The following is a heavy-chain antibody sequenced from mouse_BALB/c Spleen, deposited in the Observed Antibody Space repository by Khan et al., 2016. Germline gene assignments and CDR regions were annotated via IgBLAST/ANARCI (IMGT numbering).Heavy chain of an antibody. CDR2: IRYKANGYTP. D-gene: IGHD2-2*01. Sequence: EVELVESGGGLVQPGGSLRLSCATSGFTFTDYYMSWVRQPPGKALEWLGFIRYKANGYTPEYSASVKGRFTISRDNSQTILYLQMNTLRAEDSATYYCARDMEGYDDAMDYWGQGTSVTVSS. CDR1: GFTFTDYY. J-gene: IGHJ4*01. CDR3: ARDMEGYDDAMDY. V-gene: IGHV7-3*02.